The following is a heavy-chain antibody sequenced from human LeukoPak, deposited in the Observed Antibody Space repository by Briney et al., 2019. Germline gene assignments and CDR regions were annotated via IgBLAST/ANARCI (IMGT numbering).Heavy chain of an antibody. CDR3: AMAKPGMVDY. D-gene: IGHD2-8*01. CDR1: GFTFSSYE. Sequence: PGGSLRLSCAASGFTFSSYEMNWVRQAPGKGLEWVSYISGSGSTIYYADSVKGRFTISRDNAKNSLYLQMNSLRAEDTAVYYCAMAKPGMVDYWGQGTLVTVSS. CDR2: ISGSGSTI. V-gene: IGHV3-48*03. J-gene: IGHJ4*02.